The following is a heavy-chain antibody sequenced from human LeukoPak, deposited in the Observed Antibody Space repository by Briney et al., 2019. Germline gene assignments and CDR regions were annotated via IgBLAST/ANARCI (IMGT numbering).Heavy chain of an antibody. CDR1: GGSISSSSYY. J-gene: IGHJ6*02. CDR3: ARDYKELQPKGYYYYGMDV. CDR2: IYYSGST. Sequence: SETLSLTCTVSGGSISSSSYYWGWIRQPPGKGLEWIGGIYYSGSTYYNPSLKSRVTISVDTSKNQFSLRLSSVTAADTAVYYCARDYKELQPKGYYYYGMDVWGQGTTVTVSS. D-gene: IGHD1-26*01. V-gene: IGHV4-39*07.